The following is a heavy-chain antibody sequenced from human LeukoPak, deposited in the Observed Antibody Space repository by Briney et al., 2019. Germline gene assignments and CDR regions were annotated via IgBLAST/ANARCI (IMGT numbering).Heavy chain of an antibody. CDR1: GFTFSSYG. D-gene: IGHD3-22*01. CDR3: ARQSISGSSLSYFDY. Sequence: KPGGSLRLSCAASGFTFSSYGMHWVRQPPGKGLEWIGNIYDSGSTNYNPSLKSRVTISVDTSKNQCSLKLSSVTAADTAVYYCARQSISGSSLSYFDYWGQGTLVNVSS. CDR2: IYDSGST. J-gene: IGHJ4*02. V-gene: IGHV4-59*01.